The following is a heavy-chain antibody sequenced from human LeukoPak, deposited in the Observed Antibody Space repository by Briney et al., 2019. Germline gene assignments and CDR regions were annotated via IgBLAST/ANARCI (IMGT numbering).Heavy chain of an antibody. V-gene: IGHV3-15*01. CDR2: MKSKTDGGTT. J-gene: IGHJ4*02. D-gene: IGHD5-12*01. CDR1: GFTFSNAW. CDR3: TTDISRGWLRYTPAEGY. Sequence: PGRSLRLSCAVSGFTFSNAWMSWVRQAPGKGLEWVGRMKSKTDGGTTDYAAPVKGRFTISRDDSKNTLYLQMNSLKTEDTAVYYCTTDISRGWLRYTPAEGYWGQGTLVTVS.